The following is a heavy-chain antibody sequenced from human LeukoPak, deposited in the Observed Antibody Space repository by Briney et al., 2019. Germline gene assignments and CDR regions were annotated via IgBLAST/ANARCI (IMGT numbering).Heavy chain of an antibody. CDR2: INAASGDT. Sequence: ASVKVSCKASGYNFINYALHWVRLAPGQRLEWMGWINAASGDTEYSQNFQGRVTITRDTSASTAYMELSRLRSEDTAVYYCARPGFPHPVAVIPLDYWGQGTLVTVST. D-gene: IGHD6-19*01. V-gene: IGHV1-3*01. CDR1: GYNFINYA. CDR3: ARPGFPHPVAVIPLDY. J-gene: IGHJ4*02.